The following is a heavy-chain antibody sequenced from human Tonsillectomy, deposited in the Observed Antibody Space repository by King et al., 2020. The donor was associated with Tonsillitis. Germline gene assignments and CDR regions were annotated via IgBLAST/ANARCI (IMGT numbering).Heavy chain of an antibody. J-gene: IGHJ3*02. CDR1: GFTVSSNY. Sequence: VQLVESGGGLVQPGGSLRISCAASGFTVSSNYMSWVRQAPGKGLEWVSVIYSGGSTYYADSVKGRFTISRHNSKNTLYLQMNSLRAEDTAVYYCASKDSRDGYAFDIWGQGTMVTVSS. V-gene: IGHV3-53*04. CDR2: IYSGGST. CDR3: ASKDSRDGYAFDI. D-gene: IGHD5-24*01.